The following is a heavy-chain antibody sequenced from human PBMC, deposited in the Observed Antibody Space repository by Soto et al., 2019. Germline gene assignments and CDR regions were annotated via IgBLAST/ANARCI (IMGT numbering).Heavy chain of an antibody. CDR3: AKEVDYSNYENWFDP. Sequence: PGGSLRLSCAASGFTFSSDAMSWVRQAPGKGLEWVSAISGSGGSTYYADSVKGRFTISRDNSKNTLYLQMNSLRAEDTAVYYCAKEVDYSNYENWFDPWGQGTLVTVSS. CDR2: ISGSGGST. CDR1: GFTFSSDA. V-gene: IGHV3-23*01. J-gene: IGHJ5*02. D-gene: IGHD4-4*01.